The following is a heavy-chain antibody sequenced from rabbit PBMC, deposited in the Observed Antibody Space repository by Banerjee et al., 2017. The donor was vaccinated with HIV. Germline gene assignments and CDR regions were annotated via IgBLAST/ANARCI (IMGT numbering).Heavy chain of an antibody. D-gene: IGHD3-1*01. J-gene: IGHJ4*01. CDR3: ARDPGGSFNL. Sequence: QLKETGGGLVTPGGSLTFSCKASGFDFSSVQMSWVRLAPGNGLEWIGYSDVLFGSAYYASWVNGRYTISSDNAQNTVALQLHSLTAADTATYFCARDPGGSFNLWVPGTLVPVS. CDR1: GFDFSSVQ. CDR2: SDVLFGSA. V-gene: IGHV1S7*01.